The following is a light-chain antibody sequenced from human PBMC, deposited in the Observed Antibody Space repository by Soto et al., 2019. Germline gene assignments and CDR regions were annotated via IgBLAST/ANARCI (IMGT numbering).Light chain of an antibody. CDR2: MAS. V-gene: IGKV1-5*03. Sequence: DIQMTQSPSTLSASVGDRVTITCRASQSISSWLAWYQQKPGKAPKLLIYMASTLESGVPSRFSGSGSGTEFTLTISSLQAEDCATYYCQQYNSYLYTFGQGTKLEIK. CDR3: QQYNSYLYT. J-gene: IGKJ2*01. CDR1: QSISSW.